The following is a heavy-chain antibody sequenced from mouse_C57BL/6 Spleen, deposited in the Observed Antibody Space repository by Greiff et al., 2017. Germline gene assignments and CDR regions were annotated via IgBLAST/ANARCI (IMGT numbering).Heavy chain of an antibody. CDR1: GYTFTSYW. CDR2: IDPSDSYT. J-gene: IGHJ2*01. CDR3: ARRGNFYFDY. Sequence: VQLQQPGAELVKPGASVKLSCKASGYTFTSYWMQWVKQRPGQGLEWIGEIDPSDSYTNYNQKFKGKATLTVDTSSSTAYMQLSSLTSEDSAVYYCARRGNFYFDYWGQGTTLTVSS. D-gene: IGHD2-1*01. V-gene: IGHV1-50*01.